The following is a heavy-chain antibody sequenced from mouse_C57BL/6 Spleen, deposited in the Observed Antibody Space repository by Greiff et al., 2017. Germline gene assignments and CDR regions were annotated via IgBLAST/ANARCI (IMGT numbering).Heavy chain of an antibody. Sequence: VQLKQSGPELVKPGASVKISCKASGYTFTDYYMNWVKQSHGKSLEWIGDINPNNGGTSYNQKFKGKATLTVDKSSSTAYMELRSLTSEDSAVYYCARLIITTVVAPFDYWGQGTTLTVSS. V-gene: IGHV1-26*01. J-gene: IGHJ2*01. D-gene: IGHD1-1*01. CDR1: GYTFTDYY. CDR3: ARLIITTVVAPFDY. CDR2: INPNNGGT.